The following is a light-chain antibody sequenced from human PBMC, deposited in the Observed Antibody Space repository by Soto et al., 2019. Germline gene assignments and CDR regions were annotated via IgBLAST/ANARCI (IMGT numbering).Light chain of an antibody. CDR3: NSYTNTDTVV. CDR1: SSDVGAYNS. V-gene: IGLV2-14*03. J-gene: IGLJ2*01. Sequence: QSALTQPASVSGSLGQAITVSCTGTSSDVGAYNSVSWYQQHPGKAPKLMIFDVNIRPSGLSNRLSGSKSGNTASLTISGLQAEDEAQYYCNSYTNTDTVVFGGGTKLTVL. CDR2: DVN.